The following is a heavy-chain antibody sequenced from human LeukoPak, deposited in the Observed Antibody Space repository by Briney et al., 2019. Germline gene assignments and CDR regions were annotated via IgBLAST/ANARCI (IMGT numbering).Heavy chain of an antibody. CDR1: GYTFTSYG. D-gene: IGHD2-15*01. J-gene: IGHJ4*02. V-gene: IGHV1-69*04. CDR3: AATLQIDGGYCRGGSCYGFDY. Sequence: ASVKVTCKASGYTFTSYGISWVRQAPGQGLEWMGRIIPILGIANYAQKFQGRVTITADKSTSTAYMELSRLRSEDTAVYYCAATLQIDGGYCRGGSCYGFDYWGQGTLVTVSS. CDR2: IIPILGIA.